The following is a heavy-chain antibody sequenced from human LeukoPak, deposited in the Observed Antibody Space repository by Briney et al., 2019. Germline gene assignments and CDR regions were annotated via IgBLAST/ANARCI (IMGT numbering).Heavy chain of an antibody. V-gene: IGHV1-18*01. CDR2: ISAYNGNT. CDR3: ARGIAVAGTGPLDP. Sequence: ASVKVSCKASGYTFTSYGISWVRQAPGQGLEWMGWISAYNGNTNYAQKLQGRVTMTTDTSMSTAYMELRSLRSDDTAVYYCARGIAVAGTGPLDPWGQGTLVTVSS. D-gene: IGHD6-19*01. J-gene: IGHJ5*02. CDR1: GYTFTSYG.